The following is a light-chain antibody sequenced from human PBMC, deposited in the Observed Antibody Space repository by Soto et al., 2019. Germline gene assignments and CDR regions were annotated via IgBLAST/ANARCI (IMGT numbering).Light chain of an antibody. V-gene: IGKV3-15*01. CDR2: GAS. CDR3: QQYNNWPPT. Sequence: EIVLTQSPGPLSLSPGGRATLSCRASQSVTSNYLAWYQQKPGQAPRLLIYGASTRATGIPARFSGSGSGTEFTLTISSLQSEDFAVYYCQQYNNWPPTFGQGTKVDIK. J-gene: IGKJ1*01. CDR1: QSVTSN.